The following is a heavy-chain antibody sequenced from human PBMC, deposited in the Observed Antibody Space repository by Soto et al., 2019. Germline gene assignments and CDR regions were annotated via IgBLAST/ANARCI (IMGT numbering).Heavy chain of an antibody. Sequence: PGGSLRLSCAVSGFTFSSYEMNWVRQAPGKGPEWVSYISSSGSTIYYADSVKGRFTISRDNAKNSLYLQMNSLRAEDTAVYYCAREAYYYDSSGYYYDDDFGIWGQVTMVTVSS. V-gene: IGHV3-48*03. D-gene: IGHD3-22*01. CDR2: ISSSGSTI. J-gene: IGHJ3*02. CDR3: AREAYYYDSSGYYYDDDFGI. CDR1: GFTFSSYE.